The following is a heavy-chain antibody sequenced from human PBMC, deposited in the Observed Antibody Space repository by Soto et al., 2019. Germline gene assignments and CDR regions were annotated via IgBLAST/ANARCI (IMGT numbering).Heavy chain of an antibody. CDR3: ARQRTSVVTQAYFDV. CDR1: GDCLSSRRYY. D-gene: IGHD2-21*02. CDR2: IYYVGST. V-gene: IGHV4-39*01. J-gene: IGHJ4*02. Sequence: SETRSLTCTVTGDCLSSRRYYWGWNRQPQGKGLEWIGSIYYVGSTDNNPPLRSRVALSIDTAKDQFSLKLKSVTAADTALYFCARQRTSVVTQAYFDVWGPGSLVTVS.